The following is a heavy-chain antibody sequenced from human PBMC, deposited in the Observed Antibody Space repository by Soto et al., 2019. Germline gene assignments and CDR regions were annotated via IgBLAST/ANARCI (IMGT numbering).Heavy chain of an antibody. D-gene: IGHD3-10*01. CDR2: ISSSGGNT. Sequence: GGSLRLSCAASGFTFSAYAMSWVRQAPGKGLEWVSTISSSGGNTYYTDSVKGRFTISRDNSKNTLYLQMNSLRAEDTAIYYCAKRPTSTGFGDPFDIWGQGTMVTVSS. CDR3: AKRPTSTGFGDPFDI. V-gene: IGHV3-23*01. CDR1: GFTFSAYA. J-gene: IGHJ3*02.